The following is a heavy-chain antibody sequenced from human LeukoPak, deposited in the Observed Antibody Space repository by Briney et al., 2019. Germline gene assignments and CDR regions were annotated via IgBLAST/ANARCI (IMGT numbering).Heavy chain of an antibody. Sequence: ASVKVSCKASGYNFTIYTISWVRQAPGQGLEWMGWINTKNGNTNYGQKAQGRVTMTTDTSSSTVYMELRSLRSDDTAVYYCARVPVFGELSPLDYWGQGTLVTVSS. CDR2: INTKNGNT. CDR3: ARVPVFGELSPLDY. D-gene: IGHD3-10*01. J-gene: IGHJ4*02. V-gene: IGHV1-18*01. CDR1: GYNFTIYT.